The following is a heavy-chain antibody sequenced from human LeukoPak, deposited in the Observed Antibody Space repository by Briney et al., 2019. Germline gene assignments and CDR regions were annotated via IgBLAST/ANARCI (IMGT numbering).Heavy chain of an antibody. D-gene: IGHD5-24*01. CDR3: ARRDGPIDY. CDR1: GFTFSTYW. V-gene: IGHV3-7*05. J-gene: IGHJ4*02. Sequence: QPGGSLRLSCAASGFTFSTYWMSWVRQAPGEGLEWVANINKKGNEKYYVDSVKGRFTISRGNAKNSLYLQMNSLRAEDTAVYYCARRDGPIDYWGQGTLVTVSS. CDR2: INKKGNEK.